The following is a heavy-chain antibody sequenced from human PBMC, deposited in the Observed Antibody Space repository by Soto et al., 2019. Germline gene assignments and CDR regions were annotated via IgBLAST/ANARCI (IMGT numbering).Heavy chain of an antibody. CDR3: AKEGPIYCSSTSCYAFDI. CDR1: GFTFSSYA. CDR2: ISGSGGST. V-gene: IGHV3-23*01. Sequence: GGSLRLSCAASGFTFSSYAMSWVRQAPGKGLEWVSAISGSGGSTYYADSVKGRFTISRDNSKNTLYLQMNSLRAEDTAVYYCAKEGPIYCSSTSCYAFDIWGQGTMVTVSS. J-gene: IGHJ3*02. D-gene: IGHD2-2*01.